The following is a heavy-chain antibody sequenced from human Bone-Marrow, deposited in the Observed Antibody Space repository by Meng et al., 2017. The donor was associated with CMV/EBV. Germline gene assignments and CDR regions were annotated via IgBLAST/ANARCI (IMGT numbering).Heavy chain of an antibody. CDR2: IKSKTDGGTT. V-gene: IGHV3-15*01. CDR3: TTVGRWSGYWGWDY. D-gene: IGHD3-3*01. Sequence: GESLKISCAASGFTFSNAWMSWVRQAPGKGLEWVGRIKSKTDGGTTDYAAHVKGRFTISRGDSKNTLYLQMNSLKTEDTAVYYCTTVGRWSGYWGWDYWGQGTLVTVSS. J-gene: IGHJ4*02. CDR1: GFTFSNAW.